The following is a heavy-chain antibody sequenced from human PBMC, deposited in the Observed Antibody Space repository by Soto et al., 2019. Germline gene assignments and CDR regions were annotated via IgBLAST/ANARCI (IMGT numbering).Heavy chain of an antibody. Sequence: EVQLVETGGGLIQPGGSLRLSCAASGFTVDNNYMSWVRQAPGKGLEWVSIIYPGYSTYYADSVKGRFTISRDNSKNTLYLQMNSLRAEDTAVYDGARAGTSSSWNYFNYWGQGTLVTVSS. CDR1: GFTVDNNY. CDR2: IYPGYST. D-gene: IGHD6-13*01. CDR3: ARAGTSSSWNYFNY. V-gene: IGHV3-53*02. J-gene: IGHJ4*02.